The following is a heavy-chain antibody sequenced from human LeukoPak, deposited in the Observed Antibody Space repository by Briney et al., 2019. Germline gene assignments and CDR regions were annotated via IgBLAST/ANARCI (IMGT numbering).Heavy chain of an antibody. D-gene: IGHD5-24*01. CDR2: LYSGGST. CDR3: TREKERHFDS. J-gene: IGHJ4*02. CDR1: GFTVSSNY. Sequence: PGGSLRLSCAASGFTVSSNYMTWVRQARGKGLEWVSVLYSGGSTYYADSVKGRFTISRDNSKNTLYLQMNSLRAEDTAVYYCTREKERHFDSWGQGTLVTVSS. V-gene: IGHV3-66*02.